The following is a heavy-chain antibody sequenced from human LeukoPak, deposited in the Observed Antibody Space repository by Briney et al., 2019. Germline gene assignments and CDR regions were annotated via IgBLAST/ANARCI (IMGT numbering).Heavy chain of an antibody. CDR2: IYYSGST. CDR3: ALFPREDSSGTH. CDR1: GGSISSYY. Sequence: SETLSLTCTVSGGSISSYYWSWIRQPPGKGLEWIGYIYYSGSTNYNPSLKSRVTISVDTSKNQFSLKLSSVTAADTAVYYCALFPREDSSGTHWGQGTLVTVSS. J-gene: IGHJ4*02. V-gene: IGHV4-59*08. D-gene: IGHD3-22*01.